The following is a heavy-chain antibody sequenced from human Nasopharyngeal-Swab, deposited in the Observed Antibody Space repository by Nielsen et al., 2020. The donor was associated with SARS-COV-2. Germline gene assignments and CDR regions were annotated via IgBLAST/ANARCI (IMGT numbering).Heavy chain of an antibody. J-gene: IGHJ5*02. Sequence: GESLKLSCAASGFTFSSYSMNLVRQAPGKGLEWVSSISSSSSYIYYADSVKGRFTISRDNAKNSLYLQMNSLRAEDTAVYYCARDLIVVVPAAMDVHWFDPWGQGTLVTVSS. CDR2: ISSSSSYI. CDR3: ARDLIVVVPAAMDVHWFDP. D-gene: IGHD2-2*01. CDR1: GFTFSSYS. V-gene: IGHV3-21*01.